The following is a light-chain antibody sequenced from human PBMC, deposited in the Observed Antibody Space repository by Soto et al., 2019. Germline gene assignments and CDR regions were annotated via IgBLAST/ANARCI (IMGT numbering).Light chain of an antibody. Sequence: QSALTQPASVSGSPGQSITISCTGTISDVGGYNFVSWYQQYPGKAPKLMICDVSNRPSGVSNRFSGPKSGNTASLTISGLQAEDEADYYCSSFTGSNYGFGTGTKVTVL. V-gene: IGLV2-14*03. CDR1: ISDVGGYNF. CDR2: DVS. J-gene: IGLJ1*01. CDR3: SSFTGSNYG.